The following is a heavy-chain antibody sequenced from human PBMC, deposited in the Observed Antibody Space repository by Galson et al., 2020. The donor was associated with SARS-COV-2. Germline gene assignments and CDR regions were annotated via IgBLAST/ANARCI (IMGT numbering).Heavy chain of an antibody. CDR1: GFTFSSYA. V-gene: IGHV3-33*06. CDR2: IWYDGSNK. Sequence: GGSLRLSCAASGFTFSSYAMHWVRQAPGKGLEWVAVIWYDGSNKYYADSVKGRFTISRDNSKNTLYLQMNSLRAEDTAVYYCAKDSFYDDSILRMFGTTTHGYFQHWGQGTLVTVSS. J-gene: IGHJ1*01. D-gene: IGHD3-10*02. CDR3: AKDSFYDDSILRMFGTTTHGYFQH.